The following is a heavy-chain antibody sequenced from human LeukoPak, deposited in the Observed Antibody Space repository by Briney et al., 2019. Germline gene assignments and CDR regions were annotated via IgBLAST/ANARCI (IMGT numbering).Heavy chain of an antibody. V-gene: IGHV3-30-3*01. CDR3: ARASWVGVTY. Sequence: PGGSLRLSCAASGFTFSSYAMHWVRQAPGKGLEWVAAISYDGNDKLYADSVKGRFTVSRDNAKNSLYLQMNSLRADDTSVYYCARASWVGVTYWGQGTLVTVSS. CDR2: ISYDGNDK. J-gene: IGHJ4*02. CDR1: GFTFSSYA. D-gene: IGHD1-26*01.